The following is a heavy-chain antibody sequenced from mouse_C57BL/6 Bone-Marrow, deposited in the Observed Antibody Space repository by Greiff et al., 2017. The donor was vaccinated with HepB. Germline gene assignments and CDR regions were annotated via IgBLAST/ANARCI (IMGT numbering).Heavy chain of an antibody. Sequence: EVKLVESGGGLVQPKGSLKLSCAASGFSFNTYAMNWVRQAPGKGLEWVARIRSKSNNYATYYADSVKDRFTIYRDDSESMLYLQMNNLKTEDTAMYYCVRQDYCSSYWYFDVWGTGTTVTVSS. CDR2: IRSKSNNYAT. CDR3: VRQDYCSSYWYFDV. V-gene: IGHV10-1*01. CDR1: GFSFNTYA. J-gene: IGHJ1*03. D-gene: IGHD1-1*01.